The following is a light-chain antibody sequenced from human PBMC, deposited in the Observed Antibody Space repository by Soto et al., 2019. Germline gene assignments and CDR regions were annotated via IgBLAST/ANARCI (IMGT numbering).Light chain of an antibody. CDR2: DAS. CDR1: QSVNNF. CDR3: QQRSNWQIT. V-gene: IGKV3-11*01. Sequence: EVVVTQSPATLSLSPGDRATLSCRASQSVNNFLAWYQQKPGQTPRLLIYDASKRATGIPGRFSGSGSGTDFTLTISSLEPEDFAVYYCQQRSNWQITFGQGTRLEIK. J-gene: IGKJ5*01.